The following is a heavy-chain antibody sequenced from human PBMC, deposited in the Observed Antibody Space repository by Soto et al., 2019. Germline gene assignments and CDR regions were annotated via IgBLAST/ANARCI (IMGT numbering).Heavy chain of an antibody. J-gene: IGHJ3*02. V-gene: IGHV3-23*01. CDR3: AKDPATYQLLTGDAFDI. Sequence: GGSLRLSCAASGFTFSSYAMSWVRQAPGKGLEWVSAISGSGGSTYYADSVKGRFPISRDNSKNKLYLQMNSLRAEDTAVYYCAKDPATYQLLTGDAFDIWGQGTMVTVSS. CDR2: ISGSGGST. D-gene: IGHD2-2*01. CDR1: GFTFSSYA.